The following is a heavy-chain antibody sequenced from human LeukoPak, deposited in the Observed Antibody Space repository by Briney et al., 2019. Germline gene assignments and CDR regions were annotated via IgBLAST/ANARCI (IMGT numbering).Heavy chain of an antibody. CDR3: ARDRGRGSYDFWSGYFDPDAFDI. J-gene: IGHJ3*02. Sequence: SETLSLTCTVSGGSISSYYWSWIRQPPGKGLEWIGYIYYSGSTNYNPSLKSRVTISVDTSKNRFSLKLSSVTAADTAVYYCARDRGRGSYDFWSGYFDPDAFDIWGQGTMVTVSS. D-gene: IGHD3-3*01. CDR2: IYYSGST. V-gene: IGHV4-59*01. CDR1: GGSISSYY.